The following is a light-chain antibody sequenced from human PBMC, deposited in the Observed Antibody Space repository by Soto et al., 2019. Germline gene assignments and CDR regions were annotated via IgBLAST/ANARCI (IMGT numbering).Light chain of an antibody. CDR3: QQANSLPLT. CDR1: QGISDW. Sequence: DIQMTQSPSSVSASVGDRVSITCRASQGISDWLAWYQQKPGRAPKLLIYTGSSLQSGVPSRFSGTGSGTDFTLTISSLQPEDVATYYCQQANSLPLTFGGGTKVEIK. V-gene: IGKV1-12*01. J-gene: IGKJ4*01. CDR2: TGS.